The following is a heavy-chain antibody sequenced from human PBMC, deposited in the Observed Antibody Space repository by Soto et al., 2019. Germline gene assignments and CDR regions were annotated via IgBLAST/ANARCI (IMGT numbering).Heavy chain of an antibody. J-gene: IGHJ4*02. CDR3: SRDSSYSYGPTMDAMLIYHFDY. Sequence: PGGSLRLSCAASGFIFGDYTMSWFRQAPGKGLEWVGFIGSKSYGETTEYAASVKDRFTVSRDDSKSIAYLQMNSLKTEDTAVYYCSRDSSYSYGPTMDAMLIYHFDYWGQGTLVTVSS. V-gene: IGHV3-49*03. CDR1: GFIFGDYT. CDR2: IGSKSYGETT. D-gene: IGHD3-10*01.